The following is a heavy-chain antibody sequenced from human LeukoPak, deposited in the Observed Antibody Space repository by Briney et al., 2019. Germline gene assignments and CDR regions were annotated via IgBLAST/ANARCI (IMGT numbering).Heavy chain of an antibody. Sequence: GGSLRLSCAASGFTFSNYWMNWVRQAPGKGLGWVSYISSSGSTIYYADSVKGRFTISRDNAKNSLYLQMNSLRAEATAVYYCAELGITMIGGVWGKGTTVTISS. V-gene: IGHV3-48*04. CDR2: ISSSGSTI. CDR3: AELGITMIGGV. D-gene: IGHD3-10*02. J-gene: IGHJ6*04. CDR1: GFTFSNYW.